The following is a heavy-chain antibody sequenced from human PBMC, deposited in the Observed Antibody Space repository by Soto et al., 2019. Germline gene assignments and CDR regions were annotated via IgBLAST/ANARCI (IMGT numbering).Heavy chain of an antibody. Sequence: QVQLVQSGAEVKKPGSSVKVSCKASGGTFSSYTISWVRLAPGQGLEWMGRIIHILGIANNAQKFQGRVPPAADKSPSTAYMALSSLRSADTAVYYCEVAKGGIDEYWDKGTLVIVCS. V-gene: IGHV1-69*02. CDR3: EVAKGGIDEY. D-gene: IGHD2-15*01. J-gene: IGHJ4*02. CDR2: IIHILGIA. CDR1: GGTFSSYT.